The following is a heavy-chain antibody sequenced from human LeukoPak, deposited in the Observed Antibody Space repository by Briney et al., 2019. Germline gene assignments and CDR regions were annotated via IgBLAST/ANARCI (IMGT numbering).Heavy chain of an antibody. CDR2: INHSGST. CDR1: GGSSSGYY. J-gene: IGHJ5*02. CDR3: ARAGCSGGSCYGGWFDP. Sequence: PSETLSLTCAVYGGSSSGYYWSWIRQPPGKGLEWIGEINHSGSTNYNPSLKSRVTISVDTSKNQFSLKLSSVTAADTAVYYCARAGCSGGSCYGGWFDPWGQGTLVTVSS. V-gene: IGHV4-34*01. D-gene: IGHD2-15*01.